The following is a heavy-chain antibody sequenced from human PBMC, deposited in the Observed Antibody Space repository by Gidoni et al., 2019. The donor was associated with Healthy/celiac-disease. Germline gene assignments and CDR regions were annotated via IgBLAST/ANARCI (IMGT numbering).Heavy chain of an antibody. CDR3: ARDLGRPEEDYGYFDY. CDR2: ISYDGSNK. V-gene: IGHV3-30-3*01. CDR1: GFPFSSDA. J-gene: IGHJ4*02. D-gene: IGHD4-17*01. Sequence: QVQLVESGGGVVQPGRSLRLSCAASGFPFSSDAMHWVRQAPGKGLEWVAVISYDGSNKYYADSVKGRFTISRDNSKNTLYLQMNSLRAEDTAVYYCARDLGRPEEDYGYFDYWGQGTLVTVSS.